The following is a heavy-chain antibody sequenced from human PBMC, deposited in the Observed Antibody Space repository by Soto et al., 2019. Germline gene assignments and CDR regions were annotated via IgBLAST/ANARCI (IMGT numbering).Heavy chain of an antibody. CDR3: ARAYYYDSSGYPNAFDM. V-gene: IGHV3-53*01. CDR1: GFTVSTNY. J-gene: IGHJ3*02. CDR2: IYSGGST. D-gene: IGHD3-22*01. Sequence: GGSLRLSCVASGFTVSTNYMGWVRQAPGKGLEWVSVIYSGGSTYYADSVKGRFTISRDSSKRTVYVQMNSLRAEDTAAYYCARAYYYDSSGYPNAFDMWGQGTMVTVSS.